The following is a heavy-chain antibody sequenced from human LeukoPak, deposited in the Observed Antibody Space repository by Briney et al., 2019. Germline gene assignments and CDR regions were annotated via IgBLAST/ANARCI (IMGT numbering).Heavy chain of an antibody. CDR1: GFTFGNYW. J-gene: IGHJ4*02. D-gene: IGHD3-10*01. V-gene: IGHV3-7*01. Sequence: GGSLRLSCAASGFTFGNYWMSWARQAPGKGLEWVANIKQDGSDKYYVDSVTGRFTISRDNAKKSMYLQKNRLRAEDTAVYYWARLATSFYLWGQGTLVAVSS. CDR3: ARLATSFYL. CDR2: IKQDGSDK.